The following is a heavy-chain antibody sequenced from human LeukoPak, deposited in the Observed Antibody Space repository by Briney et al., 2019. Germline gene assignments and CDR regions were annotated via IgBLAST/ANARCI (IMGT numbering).Heavy chain of an antibody. CDR3: ARQLSGYSYGPKDYYFDY. CDR2: FSHSGST. CDR1: GGSFSGYY. V-gene: IGHV4-34*01. Sequence: PSETLSLTCAVYGGSFSGYYWSWIRQPPGKGLEWIGEFSHSGSTNYNPSLKSRVTISVDTSKNQFSLKLSSVTAADTAVYYCARQLSGYSYGPKDYYFDYWGQGTLVTVSS. D-gene: IGHD5-18*01. J-gene: IGHJ4*02.